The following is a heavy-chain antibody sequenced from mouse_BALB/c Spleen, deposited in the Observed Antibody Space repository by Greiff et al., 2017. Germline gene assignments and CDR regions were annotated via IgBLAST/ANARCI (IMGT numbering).Heavy chain of an antibody. D-gene: IGHD2-1*01. CDR2: ISNLAYSI. CDR3: ARERGNYPYYFDY. Sequence: DVHLVESGGGLVQPGGSRKLSCAASGFTFSDYGMAWVRQAPGKGPEWVAFISNLAYSIYYADTVTGRFTISRENAKNTLYLEMSSLRSEDTAMYYCARERGNYPYYFDYWGQGTTLTVSS. J-gene: IGHJ2*01. CDR1: GFTFSDYG. V-gene: IGHV5-15*02.